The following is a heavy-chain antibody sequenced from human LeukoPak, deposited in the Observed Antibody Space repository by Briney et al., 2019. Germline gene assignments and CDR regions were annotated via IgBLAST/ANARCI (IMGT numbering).Heavy chain of an antibody. Sequence: SETLSLTCAVHGGSFSGYYWSWIRQPPGKGLEWIGEINHSGSTNYNPSLKSRVTISVDTSKNQFSLKLSSVTAADTAVYYCARAPRVPAAMRPNWFDPWGQGTLVTVSS. CDR1: GGSFSGYY. CDR2: INHSGST. CDR3: ARAPRVPAAMRPNWFDP. V-gene: IGHV4-34*01. J-gene: IGHJ5*02. D-gene: IGHD2-2*01.